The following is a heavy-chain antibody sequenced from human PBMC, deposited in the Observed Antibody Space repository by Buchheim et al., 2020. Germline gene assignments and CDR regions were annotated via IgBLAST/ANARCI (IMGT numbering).Heavy chain of an antibody. CDR1: GFTFSSYG. V-gene: IGHV3-33*06. CDR2: IWYDGSNK. Sequence: QVQLVESGGGVVQPGRSLRLSCAASGFTFSSYGMHWVRQAPGKGLEWVAVIWYDGSNKYYADSAKGRFTISRDNSKNTLYLQMNSLRAEDTAVYYCAKDVNRYCSGGRCESDYWGQGTL. CDR3: AKDVNRYCSGGRCESDY. J-gene: IGHJ4*02. D-gene: IGHD2-15*01.